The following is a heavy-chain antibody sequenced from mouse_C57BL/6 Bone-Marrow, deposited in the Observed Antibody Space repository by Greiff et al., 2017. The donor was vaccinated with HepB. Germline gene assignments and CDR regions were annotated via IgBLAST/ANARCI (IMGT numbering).Heavy chain of an antibody. CDR1: GFTFSDYG. Sequence: EVKLQESGGGLVKPGGSLKLSCAASGFTFSDYGMHWVRQAPEKGLEWVAYISSGSSTIYYADTVKGRFTISRDNAKNTLFLQMTSLRSEDTAMYYCATHYGSRAYWGQGTLVTVSA. CDR2: ISSGSSTI. J-gene: IGHJ3*01. V-gene: IGHV5-17*01. CDR3: ATHYGSRAY. D-gene: IGHD1-1*01.